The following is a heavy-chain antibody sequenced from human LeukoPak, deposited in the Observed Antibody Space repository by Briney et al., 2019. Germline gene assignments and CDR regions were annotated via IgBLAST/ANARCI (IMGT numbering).Heavy chain of an antibody. J-gene: IGHJ6*03. CDR1: GFTFSNAW. Sequence: GGSLRLSCAASGFTFSNAWMSWVRQAPGKGLEWVGRIKSKTDGATTDYAAPVKGRFTISRDDSKHTLYLQMNSLKTEDTAVYYCTTELIADCSSTSCYGNYYYYYYYMDVWGKGTTVTVSS. V-gene: IGHV3-15*01. CDR2: IKSKTDGATT. D-gene: IGHD2-2*01. CDR3: TTELIADCSSTSCYGNYYYYYYYMDV.